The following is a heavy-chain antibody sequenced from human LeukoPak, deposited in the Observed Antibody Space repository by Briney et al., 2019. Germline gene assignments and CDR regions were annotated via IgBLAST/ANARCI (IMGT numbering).Heavy chain of an antibody. V-gene: IGHV4-30-2*01. CDR3: ARGERKIVALDY. J-gene: IGHJ4*02. Sequence: SQTLSLTCAVSGGSISIGGYSWSWIRQPPGKGLEWIGYIYHSGSTYYDPSLKSRVTISVDTSKNQFSLKLSSVTAADTAVYYCARGERKIVALDYWGQGTLVTVSS. CDR2: IYHSGST. D-gene: IGHD5-12*01. CDR1: GGSISIGGYS.